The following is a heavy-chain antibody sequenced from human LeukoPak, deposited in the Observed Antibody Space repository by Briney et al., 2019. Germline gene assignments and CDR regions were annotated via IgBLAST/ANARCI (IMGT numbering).Heavy chain of an antibody. CDR1: GGSISSYY. CDR2: IHTSGST. D-gene: IGHD4-17*01. CDR3: ARVGGYGDYP. J-gene: IGHJ5*02. Sequence: RSPETLSLTCTVSGGSISSYYWSWIRQPAGKGLEYIGRIHTSGSTNYNPSLQSRVTISVGTSKNQFSLKLSSVTATDTAVYYCARVGGYGDYPWGQGTLVTVSS. V-gene: IGHV4-4*07.